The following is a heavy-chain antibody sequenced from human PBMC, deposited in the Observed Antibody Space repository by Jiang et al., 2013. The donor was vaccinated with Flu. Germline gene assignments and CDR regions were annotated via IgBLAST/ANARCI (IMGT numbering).Heavy chain of an antibody. J-gene: IGHJ6*02. D-gene: IGHD6-19*01. V-gene: IGHV5-10-1*01. CDR2: IDPSDSYT. CDR3: ASRSGWYEGYYYYGMDV. CDR1: GYSFTSYW. Sequence: GAEVKKPGESLRISCKGSGYSFTSYWISWVRQMPGKGLEWMGRIDPSDSYTNYSPSFQGHVTISADKSISTAYLQWSSLKASDTAMYYCASRSGWYEGYYYYGMDVWGQGTTVTVSS.